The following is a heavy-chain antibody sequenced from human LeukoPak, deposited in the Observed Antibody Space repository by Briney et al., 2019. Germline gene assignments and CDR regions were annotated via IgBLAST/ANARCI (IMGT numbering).Heavy chain of an antibody. J-gene: IGHJ4*02. CDR2: VNLQGST. CDR1: GGSITNTNY. V-gene: IGHV4-4*02. Sequence: SETLSLTCGVSGGSITNTNYWTWVRQPPGKGLEWIGEVNLQGSTNYNPSLMGRVAISVDTSENHISLQLTSVTAADTAVYYRAREGGPYRPLDYSGQGTLVTVSS. CDR3: AREGGPYRPLDY.